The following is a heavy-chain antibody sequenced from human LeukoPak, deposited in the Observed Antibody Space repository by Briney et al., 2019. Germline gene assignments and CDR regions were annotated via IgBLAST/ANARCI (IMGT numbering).Heavy chain of an antibody. D-gene: IGHD3-3*01. V-gene: IGHV3-21*01. J-gene: IGHJ4*02. Sequence: GGSLRPSCAASGFTFSSYSMNWVRQAPGKGLEWVSSISSSSSYIYYADSVKGRFTISRDNAKNSLYLQMNSLRAEDTAVYYCARSLRFLEWLLDYWGQGTLVTVSS. CDR1: GFTFSSYS. CDR3: ARSLRFLEWLLDY. CDR2: ISSSSSYI.